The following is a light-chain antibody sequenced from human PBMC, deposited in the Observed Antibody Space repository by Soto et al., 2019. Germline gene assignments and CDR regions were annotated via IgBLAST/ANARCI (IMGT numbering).Light chain of an antibody. V-gene: IGKV1-33*01. Sequence: DIQMTQSPSSLSASVGDRVTITCQASQDISHYLNWYQQKPGKAPKLLIYDASNLETGVPSRFSGSGSGTYFTFTISSLQPEDIATYFCQQYDNLYTFGQGTKLEIK. CDR2: DAS. CDR3: QQYDNLYT. J-gene: IGKJ2*01. CDR1: QDISHY.